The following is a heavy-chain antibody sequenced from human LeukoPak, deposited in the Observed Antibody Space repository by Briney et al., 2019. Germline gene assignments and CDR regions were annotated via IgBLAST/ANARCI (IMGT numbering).Heavy chain of an antibody. CDR2: IYSGGST. V-gene: IGHV3-53*01. D-gene: IGHD3-9*01. CDR1: GFTVSSNY. J-gene: IGHJ1*01. CDR3: ASQYYDILTGYAY. Sequence: AGGSLRLSCAASGFTVSSNYMSWVRQAPGKGLEWVSVIYSGGSTYYADSVKGRFTISRDNSKNTLYLQMNSLRAEDTAVYYCASQYYDILTGYAYWGQGTLVTVSS.